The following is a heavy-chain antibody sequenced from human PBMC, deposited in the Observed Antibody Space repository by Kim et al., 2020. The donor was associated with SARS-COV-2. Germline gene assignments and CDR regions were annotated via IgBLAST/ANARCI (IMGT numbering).Heavy chain of an antibody. CDR3: ARARRYQQRMVAAFYYFGMDV. Sequence: ASVKVSCKASGFTFTSSAMNWVRQAPGQGLEWIGWINTNTGNPTYAQGFTGRFVFSLDTSVSTAYLQISSLKAEDTAVYYCARARRYQQRMVAAFYYFGMDVWGQGTTVTVSS. D-gene: IGHD2-2*01. CDR1: GFTFTSSA. V-gene: IGHV7-4-1*02. J-gene: IGHJ6*02. CDR2: INTNTGNP.